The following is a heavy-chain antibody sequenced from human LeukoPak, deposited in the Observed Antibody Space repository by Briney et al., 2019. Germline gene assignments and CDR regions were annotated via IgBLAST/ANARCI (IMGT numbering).Heavy chain of an antibody. CDR3: ARGTDYGDYEAFDP. CDR2: IYSGGST. CDR1: GFTVSSNY. Sequence: GGSLRLSCAASGFTVSSNYMSWVRQAPGKGLEWVSVIYSGGSTYYADSVKGRFTISRDNSKNTLYLQMNSLRAEDTAVYYCARGTDYGDYEAFDPWGQGTLVTVSS. D-gene: IGHD4-17*01. V-gene: IGHV3-53*01. J-gene: IGHJ5*02.